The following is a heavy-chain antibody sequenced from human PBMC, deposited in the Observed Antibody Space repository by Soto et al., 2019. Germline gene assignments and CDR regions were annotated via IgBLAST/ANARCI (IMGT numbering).Heavy chain of an antibody. D-gene: IGHD5-18*01. CDR2: INPSGGST. J-gene: IGHJ4*02. Sequence: ASVKVSCKASGYTFTSYYMHWVRQAPGHGLAWMGIINPSGGSTSYAQKFQGRVTMTRDTSTSTVYMELSSLRSEDTAVYYCARDRARYSYGDYWGQGTLVTVSS. CDR3: ARDRARYSYGDY. V-gene: IGHV1-46*01. CDR1: GYTFTSYY.